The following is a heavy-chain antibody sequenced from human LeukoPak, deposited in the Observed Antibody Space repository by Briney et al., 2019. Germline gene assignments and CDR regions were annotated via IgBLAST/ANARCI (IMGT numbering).Heavy chain of an antibody. Sequence: SGTLSLTCGVSGGSISNTNWWSWVRQPPGQGLEWIGEISLTGLTHYNPSLESRVPLSLDKSKNQLSLNLTSVTAADTAVYYCSRENGAFSPFGYWGQGTLVTVLS. CDR2: ISLTGLT. CDR1: GGSISNTNW. V-gene: IGHV4-4*02. CDR3: SRENGAFSPFGY. D-gene: IGHD2-8*01. J-gene: IGHJ4*02.